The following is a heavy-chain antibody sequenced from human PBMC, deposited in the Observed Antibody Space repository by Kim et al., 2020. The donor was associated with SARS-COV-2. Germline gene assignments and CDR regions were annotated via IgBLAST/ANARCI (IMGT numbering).Heavy chain of an antibody. CDR3: AKGSALHYDASGYYY. Sequence: SVKGRFTIARANSKNTLSLQMNSLRGEDTAIYYCAKGSALHYDASGYYYWGQGALVTVSS. D-gene: IGHD3-22*01. J-gene: IGHJ4*02. V-gene: IGHV3-23*01.